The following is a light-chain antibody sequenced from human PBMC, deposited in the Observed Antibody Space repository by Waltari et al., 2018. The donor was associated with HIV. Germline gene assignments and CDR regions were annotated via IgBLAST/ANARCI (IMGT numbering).Light chain of an antibody. J-gene: IGLJ2*01. Sequence: QSALTQPPSASGSPGQSVTISCTGTSSDVRGYNYVSWYQQHPGKAPKLMIYEVSKRPSGVPDRFSGSKSGNTASLTVSGLQAEDEADYYRSSYAGSNILFGGGTKLTVL. CDR1: SSDVRGYNY. CDR3: SSYAGSNIL. CDR2: EVS. V-gene: IGLV2-8*01.